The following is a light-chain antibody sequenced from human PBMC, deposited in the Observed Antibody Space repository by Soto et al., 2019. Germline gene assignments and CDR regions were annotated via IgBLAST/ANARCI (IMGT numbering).Light chain of an antibody. CDR1: QSVSSSY. V-gene: IGKV3-20*01. CDR2: GAS. CDR3: HQYGTSPQT. Sequence: EVVLTQSPGTLSLSAGERATLSCRASQSVSSSYLAWYQQKPGQAPRLLIYGASSRATGIPDRFSGSGSGTDFTLTISGLEPEDFAVYFCHQYGTSPQTFGQGTKVDI. J-gene: IGKJ1*01.